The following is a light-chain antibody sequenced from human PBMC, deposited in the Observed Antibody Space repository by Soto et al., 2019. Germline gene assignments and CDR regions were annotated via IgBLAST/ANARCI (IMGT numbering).Light chain of an antibody. Sequence: EIVLTQSPGTLSLSPGARVTLSCRASQTVSNNYLAWYQQKPGQAPRLIIYGASNRATGIPDRFRGRGSGTDFTLTISRLEPEDCATYYCHNYDTSPIFTFGPGTKVDI. CDR2: GAS. V-gene: IGKV3-20*01. CDR1: QTVSNNY. CDR3: HNYDTSPIFT. J-gene: IGKJ3*01.